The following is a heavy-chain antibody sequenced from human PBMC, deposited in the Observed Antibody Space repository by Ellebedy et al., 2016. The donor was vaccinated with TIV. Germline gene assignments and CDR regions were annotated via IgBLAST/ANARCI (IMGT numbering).Heavy chain of an antibody. CDR3: ARGLWFGTPIDY. CDR2: MNPNSGNT. CDR1: GYTFTSYD. V-gene: IGHV1-8*01. Sequence: ASVKVSCKASGYTFTSYDINWVRQATGQGLEWMGWMNPNSGNTGYAQKFQGRVTMTRNTSISTAYMELSSLRSEDTAVYYCARGLWFGTPIDYWGQGTLVTVSS. J-gene: IGHJ4*02. D-gene: IGHD3-10*01.